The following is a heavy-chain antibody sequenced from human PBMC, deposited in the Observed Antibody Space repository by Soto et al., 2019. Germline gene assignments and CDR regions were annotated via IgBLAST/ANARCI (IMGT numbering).Heavy chain of an antibody. J-gene: IGHJ6*02. V-gene: IGHV3-9*01. Sequence: PGGWLRLSCAASGFTFDDYAMHWARHAPGNGLEWVSGISWNSVGIRYADSGKGRFTISRDNAKNSLYLQMNSLRAEDTALYYCAKDTRGYYYYAMDVWGQGNTVTVSS. CDR3: AKDTRGYYYYAMDV. CDR1: GFTFDDYA. CDR2: ISWNSVGI. D-gene: IGHD2-2*01.